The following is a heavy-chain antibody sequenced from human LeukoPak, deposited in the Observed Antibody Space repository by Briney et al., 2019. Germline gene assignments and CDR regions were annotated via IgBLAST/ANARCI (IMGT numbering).Heavy chain of an antibody. CDR1: GDSISNYY. V-gene: IGHV4-59*01. CDR2: ISYSGST. J-gene: IGHJ4*02. CDR3: ARGYSSSWYDY. D-gene: IGHD6-13*01. Sequence: PSETLSLTCTVSGDSISNYYWSWIRQPPGKGLEWIGYISYSGSTNYNPSLKSRVTISVDTSKNQFSLKLSSVTAADTAVYYCARGYSSSWYDYWGQGTLVTVSS.